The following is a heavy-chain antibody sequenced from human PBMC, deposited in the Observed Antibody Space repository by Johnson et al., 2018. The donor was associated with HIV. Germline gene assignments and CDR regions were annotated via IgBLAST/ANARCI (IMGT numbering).Heavy chain of an antibody. CDR2: ISYDGSNK. CDR3: ARDPNLSNCSGVTCYSAAFDI. D-gene: IGHD2-15*01. J-gene: IGHJ3*02. V-gene: IGHV3-30-3*01. CDR1: GFTFSSYA. Sequence: QPGRSLRLSCAASGFTFSSYAMHWVRQAPGKGLEWVAVISYDGSNKYYADSVKGRFSISRDNSKNTLYLQMDSLRGEDTAVYYCARDPNLSNCSGVTCYSAAFDIWGQGTMVTVSS.